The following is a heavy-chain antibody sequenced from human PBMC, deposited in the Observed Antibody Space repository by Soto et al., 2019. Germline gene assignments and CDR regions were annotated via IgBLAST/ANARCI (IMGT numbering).Heavy chain of an antibody. J-gene: IGHJ3*02. CDR3: ARDGVVGAPGAFDI. CDR2: IIPIFGTA. D-gene: IGHD1-26*01. Sequence: GASVKVSCKASGGTFSSYAISWVRQAPGQGLEWMGGIIPIFGTANYAQKFQGRVTITADESTSTAYMELGSLRSEDTAVYYCARDGVVGAPGAFDIWGQGTMVTVSS. CDR1: GGTFSSYA. V-gene: IGHV1-69*13.